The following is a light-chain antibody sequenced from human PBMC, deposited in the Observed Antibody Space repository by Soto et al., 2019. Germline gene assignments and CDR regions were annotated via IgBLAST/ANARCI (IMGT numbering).Light chain of an antibody. J-gene: IGKJ1*01. CDR1: RSVSTS. V-gene: IGKV1-39*01. CDR3: QQSYSTRWT. Sequence: DIQMTQSPSFLSASVGDRVTITCRASRSVSTSLNWYRQKPGKAPKVLIYAASNLQRGIPSRFSGSVFGTDFTLTISSLEPEDFATYYCQQSYSTRWTFGQGTKVDIK. CDR2: AAS.